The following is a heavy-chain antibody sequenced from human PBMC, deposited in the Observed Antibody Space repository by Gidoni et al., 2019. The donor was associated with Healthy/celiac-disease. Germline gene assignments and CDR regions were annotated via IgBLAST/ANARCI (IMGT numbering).Heavy chain of an antibody. D-gene: IGHD6-13*01. CDR2: ISYDGSNK. V-gene: IGHV3-30-3*01. Sequence: QVQLVESGGGVVPPGRSLRLSCAASGFTFSSYAMHWVRQDPGKGLEWVAVISYDGSNKYYADSVKGRFTISRDNSKNTLYLQMNSLRAEDTAVYYCASEADLDSSSWYAGGYYFDYWGQGTLVTVSS. J-gene: IGHJ4*02. CDR3: ASEADLDSSSWYAGGYYFDY. CDR1: GFTFSSYA.